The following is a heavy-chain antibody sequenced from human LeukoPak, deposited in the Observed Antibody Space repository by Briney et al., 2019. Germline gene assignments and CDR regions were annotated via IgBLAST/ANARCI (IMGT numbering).Heavy chain of an antibody. CDR3: ARDRGVAVAGSLGHYYYYGMDV. V-gene: IGHV1-18*01. Sequence: ASVKVSCKASGYTFTSYGISWVRQAPGQGLEWIGWISAYNGNTNYAQKLQGRVTMTTDTSTSTAYMELRSLRSDDTAVYYCARDRGVAVAGSLGHYYYYGMDVWGQGTTVTVSS. D-gene: IGHD6-19*01. CDR1: GYTFTSYG. CDR2: ISAYNGNT. J-gene: IGHJ6*02.